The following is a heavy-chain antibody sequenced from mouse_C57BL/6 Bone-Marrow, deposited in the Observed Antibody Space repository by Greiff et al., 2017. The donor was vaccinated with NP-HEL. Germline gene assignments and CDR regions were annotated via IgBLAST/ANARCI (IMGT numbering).Heavy chain of an antibody. Sequence: EVMLVESGGGLVKPGGSLKLSCAASGFTFSSYAMSWVRQTPEKRLEWVATISDGGSYTYYPDNVKGRFTISRDNAKNNLYLQMSHLKSEDTAMYYCASPLITTVVAPAYWGQGTLVTVSA. CDR3: ASPLITTVVAPAY. J-gene: IGHJ3*01. D-gene: IGHD1-1*01. V-gene: IGHV5-4*03. CDR1: GFTFSSYA. CDR2: ISDGGSYT.